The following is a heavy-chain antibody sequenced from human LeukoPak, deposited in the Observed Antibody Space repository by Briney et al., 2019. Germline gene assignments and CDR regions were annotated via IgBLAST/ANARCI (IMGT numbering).Heavy chain of an antibody. Sequence: PSETLSLTCGVSGGSFSSHYWTWIRQPPGRGLEWIGEINPRGSTNYNPSLESRVTVSADTSRNQLSLSLTSVTAADSAVYFCARGLRQGSAWSWGPKEKSYQYMDVWGTGTTVIVSS. CDR2: INPRGST. V-gene: IGHV4-34*01. CDR1: GGSFSSHY. J-gene: IGHJ6*04. CDR3: ARGLRQGSAWSWGPKEKSYQYMDV. D-gene: IGHD6-19*01.